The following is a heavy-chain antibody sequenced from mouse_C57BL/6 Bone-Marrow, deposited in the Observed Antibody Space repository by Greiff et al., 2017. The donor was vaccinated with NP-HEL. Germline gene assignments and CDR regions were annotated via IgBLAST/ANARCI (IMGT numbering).Heavy chain of an antibody. CDR3: ARTMITNWYFDV. CDR2: ISSGSSTI. CDR1: GFTFSDYG. J-gene: IGHJ1*03. Sequence: DVKLVESGGGLVKPGGSLKLSCAASGFTFSDYGMHWVRQAPEKGLEWVAYISSGSSTIYYADTVKGRFTISRDNAKNTLFLQMTSLRSEDTAMYYCARTMITNWYFDVWGTGTTVTVSS. V-gene: IGHV5-17*01. D-gene: IGHD2-4*01.